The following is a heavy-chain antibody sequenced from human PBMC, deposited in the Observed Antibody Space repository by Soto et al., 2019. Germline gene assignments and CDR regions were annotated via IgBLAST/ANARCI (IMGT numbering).Heavy chain of an antibody. CDR3: AKNRGRVTTSWYFGY. CDR1: GIPFSGHA. CDR2: IHGCGNSA. Sequence: GGSLRLSCAASGIPFSGHAMSRPRQAPNKGLEWVSVIHGCGNSAYYADSVKGRFTISRDNSKNTLCLQMSSLRGEDTAVYYCAKNRGRVTTSWYFGYRGQRTQVTVSS. V-gene: IGHV3-23*01. J-gene: IGHJ4*02. D-gene: IGHD4-17*01.